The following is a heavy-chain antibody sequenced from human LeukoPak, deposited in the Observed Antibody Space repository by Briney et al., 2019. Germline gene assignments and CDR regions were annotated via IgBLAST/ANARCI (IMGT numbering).Heavy chain of an antibody. CDR2: IYHSGST. CDR3: ARGDGITGMEATFDY. Sequence: SETLSLTCTVSGDSITGYYWGWIRQPPGKGLEWIGSIYHSGSTYYNPSLKSRVTISVDTSKNQFSLKLSSVTAADTAVYYCARGDGITGMEATFDYWGQGTLVTVSS. V-gene: IGHV4-38-2*02. J-gene: IGHJ4*02. CDR1: GDSITGYY. D-gene: IGHD1-20*01.